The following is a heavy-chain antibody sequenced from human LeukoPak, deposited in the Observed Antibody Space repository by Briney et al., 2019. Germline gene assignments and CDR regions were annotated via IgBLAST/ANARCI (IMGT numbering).Heavy chain of an antibody. J-gene: IGHJ5*02. CDR3: ARGSKGVYDFWSGYHRWFDP. CDR2: MNPNSGNT. V-gene: IGHV1-8*03. D-gene: IGHD3-3*01. Sequence: ASVKVSCKAPGYTFTSYDINWVRQATGQGLEWMGWMNPNSGNTGYAQKFQGRVTITRNTSISTAYMELSSLRSEDTAVYYCARGSKGVYDFWSGYHRWFDPWGQGTLVTVSS. CDR1: GYTFTSYD.